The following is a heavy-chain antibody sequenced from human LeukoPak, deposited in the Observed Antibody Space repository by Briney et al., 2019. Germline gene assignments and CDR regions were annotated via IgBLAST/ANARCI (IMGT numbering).Heavy chain of an antibody. CDR3: AKAENGLDY. CDR1: GFTFSNYA. V-gene: IGHV3-23*01. CDR2: ITGSGGST. D-gene: IGHD2-8*01. J-gene: IGHJ4*02. Sequence: GGSLRLSCAASGFTFSNYAMSWVRQAPGKGLEWVSSITGSGGSTYYADSVKGRFSISRDNSKNTLYLQMNSLRAEDTAVYYCAKAENGLDYWGQGTLVTVSS.